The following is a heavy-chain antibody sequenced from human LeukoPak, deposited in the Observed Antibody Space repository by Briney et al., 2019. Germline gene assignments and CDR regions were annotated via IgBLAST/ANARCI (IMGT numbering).Heavy chain of an antibody. CDR2: ISGSSGST. V-gene: IGHV3-23*01. Sequence: PGGSLRLSCAASGFTFSSYGMNWVRQAPGKGLEWVSIISGSSGSTHYADSVKGRFTISRDNSKNTLYLQMNSLRAEDTAVYYCAKDSDWLFLTLDYWGQGTLVTVSS. CDR1: GFTFSSYG. J-gene: IGHJ4*02. D-gene: IGHD3/OR15-3a*01. CDR3: AKDSDWLFLTLDY.